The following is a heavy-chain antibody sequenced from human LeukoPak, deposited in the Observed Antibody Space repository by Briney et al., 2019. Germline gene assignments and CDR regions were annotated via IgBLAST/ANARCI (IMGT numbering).Heavy chain of an antibody. CDR1: GGTFSSYA. D-gene: IGHD6-13*01. CDR2: IIPILGIA. J-gene: IGHJ4*02. V-gene: IGHV1-69*04. CDR3: ATGTIAAAGTTGSDY. Sequence: GSSVKVSCKASGGTFSSYAISWVRQAPGQGLEWMGRIIPILGIANYAQKFQGRVTITADKSTSTAYMELSSLRSEDTAVYYCATGTIAAAGTTGSDYWGQGTLVTVSS.